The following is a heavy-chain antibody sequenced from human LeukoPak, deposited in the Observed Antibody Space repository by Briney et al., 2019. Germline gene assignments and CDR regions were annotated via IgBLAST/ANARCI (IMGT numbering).Heavy chain of an antibody. Sequence: GGSLRLSCAASGFTVSSNYMSWVRQAPGKGLEWVSVIYSGGSTYYADSVKGRFTISRDNSKNTLYLQMNSLRAEDTAVYYCARDKREYYDFWSGYHNWFDPWGQGTLVTVSS. J-gene: IGHJ5*02. V-gene: IGHV3-53*01. D-gene: IGHD3-3*01. CDR1: GFTVSSNY. CDR2: IYSGGST. CDR3: ARDKREYYDFWSGYHNWFDP.